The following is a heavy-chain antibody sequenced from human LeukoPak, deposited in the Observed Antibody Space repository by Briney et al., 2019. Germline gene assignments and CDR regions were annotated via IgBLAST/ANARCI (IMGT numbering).Heavy chain of an antibody. J-gene: IGHJ4*02. V-gene: IGHV1-24*01. Sequence: ASVKVSFKVSGYTLTELSMHWVRQAPGKGLEWMGGFDPEDGETIYAQKFQGRVTMTEDTSTDTAYMELSSLRSEDTAVYCCATGVSQWLVWYYFDYWGQGTLVTVSS. CDR2: FDPEDGET. D-gene: IGHD6-19*01. CDR1: GYTLTELS. CDR3: ATGVSQWLVWYYFDY.